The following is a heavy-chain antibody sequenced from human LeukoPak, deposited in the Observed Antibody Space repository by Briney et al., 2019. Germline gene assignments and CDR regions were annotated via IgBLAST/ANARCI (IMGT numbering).Heavy chain of an antibody. D-gene: IGHD6-13*01. J-gene: IGHJ5*02. CDR3: ARADSSSWNWFDP. CDR1: GGTLSSYT. Sequence: SVKVSCKASGGTLSSYTISWVRQAPGQGLEWMGRIIPILGIANYAQKFQGRVTITADKSTSTAYMELSSLRSEDTAVYYCARADSSSWNWFDPWGQGTLVTASS. V-gene: IGHV1-69*02. CDR2: IIPILGIA.